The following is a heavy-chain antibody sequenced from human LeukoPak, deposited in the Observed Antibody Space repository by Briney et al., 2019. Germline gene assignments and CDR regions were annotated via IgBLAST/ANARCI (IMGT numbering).Heavy chain of an antibody. D-gene: IGHD2-2*02. CDR3: ARHRDYTKSGNFFDS. Sequence: PSETLSLTCTVSGGSISSYYWSWIRQPPGKGLEWIGYIYYSGSTNYNPSLKSRVTISVDTSKNQFSLKLSSVTAADTAVYYCARHRDYTKSGNFFDSWGQGTLVTVSS. CDR1: GGSISSYY. J-gene: IGHJ4*02. CDR2: IYYSGST. V-gene: IGHV4-59*01.